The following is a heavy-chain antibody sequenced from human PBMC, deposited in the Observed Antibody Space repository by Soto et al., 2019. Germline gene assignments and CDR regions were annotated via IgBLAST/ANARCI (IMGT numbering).Heavy chain of an antibody. V-gene: IGHV3-30*04. Sequence: PGGSLGLSCAASGFTFSSYAMSWVRQAPGKGLEWVALISYDGTNKYYPDSVKGRFTISRDDPRNMLYLEMNSLRAEDTAVYYCARVPRYFCGRECSSSNWGQRTQVTVSS. CDR2: ISYDGTNK. J-gene: IGHJ4*02. D-gene: IGHD2-21*01. CDR1: GFTFSSYA. CDR3: ARVPRYFCGRECSSSN.